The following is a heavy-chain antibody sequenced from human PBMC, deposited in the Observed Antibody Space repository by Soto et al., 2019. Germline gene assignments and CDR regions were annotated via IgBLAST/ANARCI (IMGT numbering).Heavy chain of an antibody. V-gene: IGHV4-39*01. CDR3: AGFFTYYDILTGYKGFYFYYMDV. CDR1: GGSISSSSYY. Sequence: QLQLQESGPGLVKPSETLSLTCTVSGGSISSSSYYWGWIRQPPGKGLEWIGSIYYSGSTDYNPSRKSRVTISVDTSQNQFSLKLSSVTAADTDVYYCAGFFTYYDILTGYKGFYFYYMDVWGKGTTVTVSS. CDR2: IYYSGST. J-gene: IGHJ6*03. D-gene: IGHD3-9*01.